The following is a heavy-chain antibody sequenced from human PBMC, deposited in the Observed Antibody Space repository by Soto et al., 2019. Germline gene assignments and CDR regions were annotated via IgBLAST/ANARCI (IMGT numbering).Heavy chain of an antibody. CDR1: GGSIKTSNW. D-gene: IGHD3-10*01. CDR3: ARDVGRWFGELYTTDF. Sequence: SETLSLTCAVSGGSIKTSNWWSWVRQPPGKGLEWIGEVYHSGTTNYNPSLRGRVTMSVDKSKNQFSLNLTSVTAADTAFYFCARDVGRWFGELYTTDFWGQGTLVTVSS. J-gene: IGHJ4*02. CDR2: VYHSGTT. V-gene: IGHV4-4*02.